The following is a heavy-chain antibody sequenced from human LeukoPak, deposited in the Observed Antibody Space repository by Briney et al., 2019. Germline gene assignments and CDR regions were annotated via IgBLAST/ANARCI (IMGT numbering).Heavy chain of an antibody. CDR3: TTGSYDSSGYYYFDY. CDR1: GFTFSNAW. D-gene: IGHD3-22*01. V-gene: IGHV3-15*01. J-gene: IGHJ4*02. CDR2: LKSKTDGGTT. Sequence: GGSLRLSCAAYGFTFSNAWMSWVRQAPGKGLEWVGRLKSKTDGGTTDYAAPVKGRFTISRDDSKNTLYLQMNSLKTEDTAVYYCTTGSYDSSGYYYFDYWGQGTLVTVSS.